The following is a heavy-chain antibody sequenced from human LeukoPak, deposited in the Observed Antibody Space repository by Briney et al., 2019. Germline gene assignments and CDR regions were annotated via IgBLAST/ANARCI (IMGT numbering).Heavy chain of an antibody. CDR2: IVVGSGNT. Sequence: SVKVSCKASGFTFTSSAVQWVRQARGQRLEWIGWIVVGSGNTNYAQKFQERVTITRDMSTSTAYMELSSLRSEDTAVYYCAAKRYSSSWYGGYFDLWGRGTLVTVSS. V-gene: IGHV1-58*01. J-gene: IGHJ2*01. CDR1: GFTFTSSA. D-gene: IGHD6-13*01. CDR3: AAKRYSSSWYGGYFDL.